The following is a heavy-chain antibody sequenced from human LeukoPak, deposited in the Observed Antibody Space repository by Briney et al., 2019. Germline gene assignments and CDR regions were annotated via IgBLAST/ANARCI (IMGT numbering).Heavy chain of an antibody. D-gene: IGHD2-21*01. CDR2: IASDGSHT. CDR3: ARERQDTILHSGAFDI. CDR1: GFTFSTYF. Sequence: GGSLRLSCAASGFTFSTYFMHWVRQAPGKGLEWVADIASDGSHTFYVESVKGRFTISRDNSKNTLYLHMNSLRAEDTAVYFCARERQDTILHSGAFDIWGQGTMVTVSS. V-gene: IGHV3-30-3*01. J-gene: IGHJ3*02.